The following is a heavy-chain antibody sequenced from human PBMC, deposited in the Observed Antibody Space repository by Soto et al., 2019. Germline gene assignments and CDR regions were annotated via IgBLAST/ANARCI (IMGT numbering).Heavy chain of an antibody. Sequence: QVQLVQSGAEVKKPGASAKVSCKASGYTFTSYGISWVRQAPGQGLEWMGWISAYNGNTNYAQKLQGRVTMTTDTSTSTAYMELRSLRSDDTAVYYCARNGFGFMVRGVITDLDYWGQGTLVTVSS. J-gene: IGHJ4*02. CDR1: GYTFTSYG. CDR2: ISAYNGNT. V-gene: IGHV1-18*01. CDR3: ARNGFGFMVRGVITDLDY. D-gene: IGHD3-10*01.